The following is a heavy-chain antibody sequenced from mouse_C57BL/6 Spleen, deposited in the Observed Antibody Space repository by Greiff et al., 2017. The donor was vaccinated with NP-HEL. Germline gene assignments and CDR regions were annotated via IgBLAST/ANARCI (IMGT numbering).Heavy chain of an antibody. CDR3: ARSKDYDGPFDY. Sequence: QVHVKQPGTELVKPGASVKLSCKASGYTFTSYWMHWVKQRPGQGLEWIGNINPSNGGTNYNEKFKSKATLTVDKSSSTAYMQLSSLTSEDSAVYYCARSKDYDGPFDYWGQGTTLTVSS. J-gene: IGHJ2*01. V-gene: IGHV1-53*01. D-gene: IGHD2-4*01. CDR2: INPSNGGT. CDR1: GYTFTSYW.